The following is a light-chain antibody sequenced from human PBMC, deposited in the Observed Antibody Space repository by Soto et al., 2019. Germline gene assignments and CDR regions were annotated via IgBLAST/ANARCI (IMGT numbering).Light chain of an antibody. CDR2: EVT. CDR3: SSYAGSNNLV. J-gene: IGLJ2*01. CDR1: SGDVGGHNY. Sequence: QSVLTQPPSVSGSPGQSVAISCTGTSGDVGGHNYVSWYQHHPGKAPKLMIYEVTKRPSGVPDRFSGSKSGNTASLTVSGLQADDEADYYCSSYAGSNNLVFGGGTQLTVL. V-gene: IGLV2-8*01.